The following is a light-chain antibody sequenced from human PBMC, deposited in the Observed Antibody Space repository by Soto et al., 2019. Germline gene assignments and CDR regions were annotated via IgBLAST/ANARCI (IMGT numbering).Light chain of an antibody. CDR2: GAS. CDR3: QQYDNSPLT. V-gene: IGKV3-20*01. Sequence: EIVLTQSPGTLYLSPGERATLSCRASQRVSSSFLAWYQQKPGQAPRLLIYGASSRATGIPDRFSGSGSGTDFTLTISRLEPEDFAVYYCQQYDNSPLTFGGGTKVEIK. CDR1: QRVSSSF. J-gene: IGKJ4*01.